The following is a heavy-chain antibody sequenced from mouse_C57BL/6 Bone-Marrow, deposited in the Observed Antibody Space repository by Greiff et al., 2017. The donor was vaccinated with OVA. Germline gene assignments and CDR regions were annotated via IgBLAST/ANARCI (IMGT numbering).Heavy chain of an antibody. CDR3: ARSYYSKRYFDV. Sequence: EVKVEESGGGLVQPGGSLKLSCAASGFTFSDYYMYWVRQTPEKRLEWVAYISNGGGSTYYPDTVKGRFTISRDNAKNTLYLQMSRLKSEDTAMYYCARSYYSKRYFDVWGTGTTVTVSS. CDR1: GFTFSDYY. D-gene: IGHD2-5*01. J-gene: IGHJ1*03. CDR2: ISNGGGST. V-gene: IGHV5-12*01.